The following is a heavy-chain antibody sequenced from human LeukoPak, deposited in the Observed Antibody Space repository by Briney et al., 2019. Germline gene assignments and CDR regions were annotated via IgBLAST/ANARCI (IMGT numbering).Heavy chain of an antibody. CDR2: ITGSGGYI. CDR1: GFSLSIYS. D-gene: IGHD6-19*01. Sequence: SGGPLRLSCAVSGFSLSIYSMNWVRQAPGKGLEWVSTITGSGGYIYYEDSVKGRLTISRDNAKNSLYLQMNSLRVEDTAVYYCARGLAGGDYWGQGTRVTVSS. CDR3: ARGLAGGDY. V-gene: IGHV3-21*01. J-gene: IGHJ4*02.